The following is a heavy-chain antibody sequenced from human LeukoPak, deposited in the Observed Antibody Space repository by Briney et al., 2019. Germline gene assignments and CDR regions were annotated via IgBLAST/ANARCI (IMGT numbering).Heavy chain of an antibody. CDR3: ARDLWCGADCYGTFDI. V-gene: IGHV3-33*08. CDR1: GSTFSSYA. D-gene: IGHD2-21*02. J-gene: IGHJ3*02. CDR2: TWYDESNK. Sequence: PGGSLRLSCAASGSTFSSYAMSWVRQAPGKGLAWVALTWYDESNKYYADSVKGRFTISRDNSKNTLYLQMNSLRAEDTAVYYCARDLWCGADCYGTFDIWGQGTMVSVSS.